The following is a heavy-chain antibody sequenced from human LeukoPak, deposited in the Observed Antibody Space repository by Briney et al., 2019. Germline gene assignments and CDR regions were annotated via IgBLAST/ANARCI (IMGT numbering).Heavy chain of an antibody. J-gene: IGHJ4*02. Sequence: GGSLRLSCLASGFTFKYYTMFWARQAPGKGLELVSSISGNGVTTHYAGSVEGRFSVSRDNSQNKLYLQMNSLRAADTAVYYCAKDGDNPQRDFESWGQGTLVTVSS. CDR3: AKDGDNPQRDFES. D-gene: IGHD7-27*01. CDR1: GFTFKYYT. CDR2: ISGNGVTT. V-gene: IGHV3-23*01.